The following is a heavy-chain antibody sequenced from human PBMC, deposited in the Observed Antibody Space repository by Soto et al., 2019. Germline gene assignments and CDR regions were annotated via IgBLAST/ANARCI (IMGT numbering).Heavy chain of an antibody. Sequence: GASVKVSCKASASGGSFNSFTISWVRQAPGQGLEWMGGIIPIFGTANYAQKFQGRVTITADKSTNTAYMELTSLTSEDTAVYYRAREKVRYSYGIYYFDFWGQGTLVTVSS. CDR3: AREKVRYSYGIYYFDF. V-gene: IGHV1-69*06. CDR2: IIPIFGTA. D-gene: IGHD5-18*01. CDR1: GGSFNSFT. J-gene: IGHJ4*02.